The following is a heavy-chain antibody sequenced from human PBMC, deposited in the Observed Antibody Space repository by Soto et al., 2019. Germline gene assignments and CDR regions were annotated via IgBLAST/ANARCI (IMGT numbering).Heavy chain of an antibody. V-gene: IGHV5-51*01. CDR3: ARRGVIRVSTYYYYSGMDV. Sequence: PGESLKISCKGSGYSFTSYWIGWVRQMPGKGLEWMGIIYPGDSDTRYSPSFQGQVTISADKSISTAYLQWSSLKASDTAMYYCARRGVIRVSTYYYYSGMDVWGQGTTVTVSS. D-gene: IGHD3-10*01. CDR2: IYPGDSDT. J-gene: IGHJ6*02. CDR1: GYSFTSYW.